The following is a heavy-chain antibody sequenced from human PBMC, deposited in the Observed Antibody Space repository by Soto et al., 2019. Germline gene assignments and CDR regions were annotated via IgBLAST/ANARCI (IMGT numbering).Heavy chain of an antibody. CDR2: INPSGGST. D-gene: IGHD2-15*01. Sequence: GASVKVSCKASGYTFTSYYMHWVRQAPGQGLEWMGIINPSGGSTSYAQKFQGRVTMTRDTSTSTVYMELSSLRSEDTAVYYCARGAKAIVVVVAAWYYFDYWGQGTLVTVSS. J-gene: IGHJ4*02. CDR3: ARGAKAIVVVVAAWYYFDY. CDR1: GYTFTSYY. V-gene: IGHV1-46*01.